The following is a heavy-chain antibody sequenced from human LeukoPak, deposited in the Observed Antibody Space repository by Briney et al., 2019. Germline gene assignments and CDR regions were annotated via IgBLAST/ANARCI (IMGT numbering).Heavy chain of an antibody. Sequence: GGSLRLSCAASGFTFSSYSMNWVRQAPGKGLEWVSFIRSSSGDIYYADSVKGRFTTSRDNAKNSLYLQMDSLRAEDTAVYYCASVRRGSLDYWGQGTLVTVSS. CDR3: ASVRRGSLDY. J-gene: IGHJ4*02. CDR2: IRSSSGDI. V-gene: IGHV3-21*01. CDR1: GFTFSSYS. D-gene: IGHD1-26*01.